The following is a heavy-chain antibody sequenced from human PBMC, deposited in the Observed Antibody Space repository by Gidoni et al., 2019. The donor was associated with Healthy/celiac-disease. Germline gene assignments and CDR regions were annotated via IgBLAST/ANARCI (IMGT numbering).Heavy chain of an antibody. CDR3: ARWSSWFGEPIDY. CDR1: GGSFSGYY. Sequence: QVQLQQWGAGLLKPSETLSLTCAVYGGSFSGYYWSWIRQPPGKGLEWIGEINHSGSTNYNPSLKSRVTISVDTSKNQFSLKLSSVTAADTAVYYCARWSSWFGEPIDYWGQGTLVTVSS. CDR2: INHSGST. V-gene: IGHV4-34*01. J-gene: IGHJ4*02. D-gene: IGHD3-10*01.